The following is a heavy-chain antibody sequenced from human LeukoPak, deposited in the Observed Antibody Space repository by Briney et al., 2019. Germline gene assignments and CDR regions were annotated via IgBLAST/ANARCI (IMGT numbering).Heavy chain of an antibody. V-gene: IGHV4-34*01. Sequence: SETLSLTCAVYGASLNGHYWSWIRQPPGKGLEWIGEGSDVGGTKYNPSLKCRVTISADTSKNQFSLKLSSVTAADTAVYYCARDEGIAAAGGFDYWGQGTLVTVSS. J-gene: IGHJ4*02. CDR1: GASLNGHY. CDR3: ARDEGIAAAGGFDY. D-gene: IGHD6-13*01. CDR2: GSDVGGT.